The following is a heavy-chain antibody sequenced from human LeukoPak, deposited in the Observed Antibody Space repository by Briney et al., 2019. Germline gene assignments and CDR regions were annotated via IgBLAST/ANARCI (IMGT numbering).Heavy chain of an antibody. D-gene: IGHD4-17*01. CDR1: GGSIGSSSYY. J-gene: IGHJ3*02. V-gene: IGHV4-39*01. CDR3: TRGDDYGDYPDAFDI. CDR2: IYYSGNT. Sequence: SETLSLTCTVSGGSIGSSSYYWGWIRQPPGEGLEWIGSIYYSGNTYYNPSLKSRVTISVDTSKNQFSLKLSSVTAADTAVYYCTRGDDYGDYPDAFDIWGQGTMVTVSS.